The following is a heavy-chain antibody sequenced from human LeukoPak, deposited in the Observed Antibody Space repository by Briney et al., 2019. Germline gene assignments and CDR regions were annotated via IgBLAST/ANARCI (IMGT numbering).Heavy chain of an antibody. CDR2: INSDGSST. J-gene: IGHJ4*02. CDR1: GFTFSSYW. D-gene: IGHD1-26*01. V-gene: IGHV3-74*01. Sequence: GGSLRLSCAASGFTFSSYWMHWVRQAPGKGLVWFSRINSDGSSTSYADSVKGRFTISRDNAKNTLYLQMNSLRAEDTAVYYCARVPDSGSAIDYWGQGTLVTVSS. CDR3: ARVPDSGSAIDY.